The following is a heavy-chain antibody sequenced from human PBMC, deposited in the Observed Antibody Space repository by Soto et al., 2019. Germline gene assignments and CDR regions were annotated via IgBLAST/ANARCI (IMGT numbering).Heavy chain of an antibody. D-gene: IGHD4-17*01. CDR3: ARLRYADFSLYGMDV. CDR2: ILHSGST. Sequence: QVQLQESGPGLVKPSGTLSLTCAVSGGSISSTNWWAWVRQPPGKGLEWIGEILHSGSTNFNPSLKSRVTTSVDKSKNQFSLNLSSVPAADTAVYYCARLRYADFSLYGMDVWGQGTTVTVSS. CDR1: GGSISSTNW. V-gene: IGHV4-4*02. J-gene: IGHJ6*02.